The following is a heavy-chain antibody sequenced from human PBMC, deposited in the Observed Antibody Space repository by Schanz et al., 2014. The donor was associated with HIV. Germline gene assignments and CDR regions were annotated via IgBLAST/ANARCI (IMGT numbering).Heavy chain of an antibody. Sequence: QVQLVESGGGVVQPGRSLRLSCTASGFTFSSSGMHWVRQAPGKGLEWVAAMWNDESHKGYADSVKGRFTISRDNSKNTLYLQMNSLRAEDTAVYHCAKDGAPSGSYSYGMDVWGQGTTVTVSS. V-gene: IGHV3-33*06. CDR2: MWNDESHK. CDR3: AKDGAPSGSYSYGMDV. D-gene: IGHD3-10*01. CDR1: GFTFSSSG. J-gene: IGHJ6*02.